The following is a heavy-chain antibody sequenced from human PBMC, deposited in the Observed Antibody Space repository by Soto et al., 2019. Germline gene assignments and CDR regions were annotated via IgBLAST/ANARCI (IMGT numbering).Heavy chain of an antibody. Sequence: HPGGSLRLSCAASGFTFNNYAMNWVRQAPGKGLEWVATISGTGGGTYYADSVKGRFTISRDNSKNTLYLQMNSLRVEDTAVYYCAKDRLGGNFDYWGQGTQVTVSS. CDR2: ISGTGGGT. J-gene: IGHJ4*02. V-gene: IGHV3-23*01. CDR3: AKDRLGGNFDY. CDR1: GFTFNNYA.